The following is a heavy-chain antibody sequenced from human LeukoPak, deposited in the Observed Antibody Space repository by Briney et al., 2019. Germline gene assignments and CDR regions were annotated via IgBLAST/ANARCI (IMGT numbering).Heavy chain of an antibody. CDR2: IFSSSRYI. Sequence: GGSLRLSCAASGFTFSINSMNWVRQAPGKGRGWVSSIFSSSRYIYDADSVKGRFTISRDNAKNSLYLQMNSLRVDDTAVYYCAPLAPVVAANGDYYYMDVWGKGTTVTVSS. J-gene: IGHJ6*03. CDR1: GFTFSINS. D-gene: IGHD2-15*01. V-gene: IGHV3-21*01. CDR3: APLAPVVAANGDYYYMDV.